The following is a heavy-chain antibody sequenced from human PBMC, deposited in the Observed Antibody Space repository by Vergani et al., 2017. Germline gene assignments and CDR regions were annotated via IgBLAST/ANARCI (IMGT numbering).Heavy chain of an antibody. CDR2: IYFSGST. CDR1: TDSVSNTFYY. D-gene: IGHD5-12*01. J-gene: IGHJ6*02. Sequence: QVQLQESGPGLVKPSETLSLTCTVSTDSVSNTFYYWGWIRQTPGKGLEWIGYIYFSGSTYYNPSLKSRVTISVDTSKNQFSLKLSSVTAADTAVYFCGSAPYIVATVRYYYGMDVWGQGTTVTVSS. CDR3: GSAPYIVATVRYYYGMDV. V-gene: IGHV4-30-4*08.